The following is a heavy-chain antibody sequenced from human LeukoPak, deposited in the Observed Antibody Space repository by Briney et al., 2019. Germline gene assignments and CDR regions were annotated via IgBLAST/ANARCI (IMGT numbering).Heavy chain of an antibody. CDR2: ISAYNGNT. J-gene: IGHJ3*02. V-gene: IGHV1-18*01. Sequence: ASVKVSCKASGYTFTSYGISWVRQAPGQGLEWMGWISAYNGNTNYAQKLQGRVTMTTDTSTSTAYMELSSLRSEDTAVYYCATSGITIFRVVISDAFDIWGQGTMVTVSS. CDR3: ATSGITIFRVVISDAFDI. CDR1: GYTFTSYG. D-gene: IGHD3-3*01.